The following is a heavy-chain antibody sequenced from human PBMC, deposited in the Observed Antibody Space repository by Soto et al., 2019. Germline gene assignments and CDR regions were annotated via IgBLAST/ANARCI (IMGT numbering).Heavy chain of an antibody. CDR3: AKATVVHGHGMDV. CDR2: ISGSGGST. V-gene: IGHV3-23*01. Sequence: PGGSLRLSCAASGFTFSSYAMSWVRQAPGKGLEWVSAISGSGGSTYYADSVKGRFTISRDNSKNTLYLQMNSLRAEDTALYYCAKATVVHGHGMDVWGQGTTVTVSS. J-gene: IGHJ6*02. CDR1: GFTFSSYA. D-gene: IGHD3-22*01.